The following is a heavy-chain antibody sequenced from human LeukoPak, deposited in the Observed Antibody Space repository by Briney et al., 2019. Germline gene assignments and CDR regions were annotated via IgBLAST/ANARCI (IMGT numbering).Heavy chain of an antibody. CDR3: AREYGDRFDY. J-gene: IGHJ4*02. Sequence: GGSLRLSCAASGFTFTSYGISWVRQAPGQGLEWVGWISAYNGNTNYAQKLQGRVTMTTDTSTSTAYMELRSLRSDDTAVYYCAREYGDRFDYWGQGTLVTVSS. CDR1: GFTFTSYG. D-gene: IGHD4-17*01. CDR2: ISAYNGNT. V-gene: IGHV1-18*01.